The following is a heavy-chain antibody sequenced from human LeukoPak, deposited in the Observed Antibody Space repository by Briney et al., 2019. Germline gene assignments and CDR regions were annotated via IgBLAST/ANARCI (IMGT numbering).Heavy chain of an antibody. J-gene: IGHJ4*02. CDR1: GGSLSGHH. Sequence: SETLSLTCAVYGGSLSGHHWTWIRQSPGKRLEWIGEINYSGSTQYNPSLESRVTISVDTSKTQFSLKLSSVTAADTAVYYCVLVPPPYTQHFRGQGALVTVSS. V-gene: IGHV4-34*01. D-gene: IGHD3-16*01. CDR3: VLVPPPYTQHF. CDR2: INYSGST.